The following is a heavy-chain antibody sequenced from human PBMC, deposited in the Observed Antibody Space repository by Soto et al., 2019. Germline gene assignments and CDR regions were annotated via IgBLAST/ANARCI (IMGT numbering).Heavy chain of an antibody. J-gene: IGHJ4*02. Sequence: QITLKESGPTLVKPTQTLTLTCSFSGFSLTTDGVGVGWVRQPPGEALEWLALLYWDDDERYSPSLKTRLTITKDPSKNQVVLIMTNMDPVDTVTYYCAHSRNLITEDAQVGDFDYWGQGTLVTVSS. V-gene: IGHV2-5*02. D-gene: IGHD3-10*01. CDR1: GFSLTTDGVG. CDR2: LYWDDDE. CDR3: AHSRNLITEDAQVGDFDY.